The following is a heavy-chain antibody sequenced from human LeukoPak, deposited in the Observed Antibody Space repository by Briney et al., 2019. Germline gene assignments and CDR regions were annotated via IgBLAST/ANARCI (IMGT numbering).Heavy chain of an antibody. CDR2: ISAYNGNT. CDR3: ARDPPRYSSGYPRDNWFDP. Sequence: RASVKVSCKASGYTFTSYGISWVRQAPGQGLEWMGWISAYNGNTNYAQKLQGRVTMTTDTSTSTAYMELRSLRSDDTAVYYCARDPPRYSSGYPRDNWFDPWGQGTLVTVSS. V-gene: IGHV1-18*01. CDR1: GYTFTSYG. D-gene: IGHD3-22*01. J-gene: IGHJ5*02.